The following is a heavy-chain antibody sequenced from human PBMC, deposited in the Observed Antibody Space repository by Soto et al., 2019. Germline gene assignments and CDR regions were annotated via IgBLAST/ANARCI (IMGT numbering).Heavy chain of an antibody. CDR2: ISAYNGNT. CDR1: GYTFASCG. J-gene: IGHJ4*02. CDR3: ARDPSIAVAGTYFDY. Sequence: GASVKVCCKASGYTFASCGRSWVRQAPGQGLEWMGWISAYNGNTNYAQKLQGRVTMTTDTSTSTAYMELRSLRSDDTAVYYCARDPSIAVAGTYFDYWGQGTLVTVSS. V-gene: IGHV1-18*01. D-gene: IGHD6-19*01.